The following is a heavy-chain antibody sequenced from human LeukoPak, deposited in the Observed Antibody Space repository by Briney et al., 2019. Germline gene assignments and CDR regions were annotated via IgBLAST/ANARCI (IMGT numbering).Heavy chain of an antibody. J-gene: IGHJ4*02. CDR2: ISYDGSNK. CDR1: GFTFSSYA. CDR3: ARTKVVTAISKPYYFDY. Sequence: PGRSLRLSCAASGFTFSSYAMHWVRQAPGKGLEWVAVISYDGSNKYYADSVKGRFTISRDNSKNTLYLQMNSLRAEDTAVYYCARTKVVTAISKPYYFDYWGQGTLVTVSS. V-gene: IGHV3-30-3*01. D-gene: IGHD2-21*02.